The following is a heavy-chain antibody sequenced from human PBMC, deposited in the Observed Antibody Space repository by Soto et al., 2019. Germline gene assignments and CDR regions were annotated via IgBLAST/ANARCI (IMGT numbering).Heavy chain of an antibody. J-gene: IGHJ4*02. CDR1: GASFRPYY. CDR2: ISYSGST. V-gene: IGHV4-59*08. CDR3: ARSQSGVSKGVIRAFDY. Sequence: QVQLQESGPGLVKPSETLSLTCTVFGASFRPYYWSWIRETPGKGLEWIGYISYSGSTNFHPSIESRVTMSLDTSKNQFSLSLSSVTAADTAVYYCARSQSGVSKGVIRAFDYWGQGTLVAVSS. D-gene: IGHD2-8*01.